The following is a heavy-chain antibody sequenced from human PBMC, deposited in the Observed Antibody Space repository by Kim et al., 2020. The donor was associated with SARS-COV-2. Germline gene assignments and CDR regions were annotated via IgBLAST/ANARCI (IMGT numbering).Heavy chain of an antibody. J-gene: IGHJ4*02. CDR3: ATEQQLVLVAVADPFDY. CDR1: GGTFSSYA. D-gene: IGHD6-13*01. CDR2: IIPILGIA. V-gene: IGHV1-69*04. Sequence: SVKVSCKASGGTFSSYAISWVRQAPGQGLEWMGRIIPILGIANYAQKFQGRVTITADKSTSTAYMELSSLRSEDTAVYYCATEQQLVLVAVADPFDYWGQGTLVTVSS.